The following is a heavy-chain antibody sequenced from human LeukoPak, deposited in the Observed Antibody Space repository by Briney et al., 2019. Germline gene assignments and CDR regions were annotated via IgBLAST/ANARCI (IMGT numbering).Heavy chain of an antibody. CDR2: IKSKTDGGTT. V-gene: IGHV3-15*01. D-gene: IGHD6-13*01. Sequence: PGGSLSLSCAASGFTFSNGWMSWVRQAPGKGLEWVGRIKSKTDGGTTDYAAPVKGRFTISRDESKNTLYLQMTSLKTEDTAVYYCTTVPRYSIRLLDWGQGTLVTVSS. CDR3: TTVPRYSIRLLD. J-gene: IGHJ4*02. CDR1: GFTFSNGW.